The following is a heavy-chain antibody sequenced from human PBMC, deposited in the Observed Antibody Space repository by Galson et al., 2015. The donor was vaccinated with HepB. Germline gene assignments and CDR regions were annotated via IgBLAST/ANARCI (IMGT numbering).Heavy chain of an antibody. CDR3: AREKSGIAVAGTRAFDC. V-gene: IGHV3-21*04. CDR2: ISSSNTYT. Sequence: SLRLSCAASGFIFDSYSMDWVRQAPGKGPEWVSSISSSNTYTYYADSVKDRFTISRDNAKNSLYLQINSLRAEDTAVYYCAREKSGIAVAGTRAFDCWGQGTLVTVSS. D-gene: IGHD6-19*01. J-gene: IGHJ4*02. CDR1: GFIFDSYS.